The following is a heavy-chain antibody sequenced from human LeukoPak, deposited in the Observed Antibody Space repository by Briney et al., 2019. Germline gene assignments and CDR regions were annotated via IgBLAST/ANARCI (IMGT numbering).Heavy chain of an antibody. D-gene: IGHD3-10*01. V-gene: IGHV4-34*01. Sequence: SETLSLTCAVYGGSFSGYYWSWIRQPPGKGLEWIGEINHSGSTNYNPSLKSRVTISVDTSKNQFSMKLSSVTAADTAVYYCARPQRNMVRSRGGFDYWGQGTLVTVSS. CDR1: GGSFSGYY. CDR3: ARPQRNMVRSRGGFDY. J-gene: IGHJ4*02. CDR2: INHSGST.